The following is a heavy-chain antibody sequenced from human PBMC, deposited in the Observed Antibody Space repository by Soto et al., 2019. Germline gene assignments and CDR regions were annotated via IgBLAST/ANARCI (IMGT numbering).Heavy chain of an antibody. J-gene: IGHJ4*02. CDR3: ARHHFLKGYSYNVPFDY. V-gene: IGHV4-34*01. CDR2: INHSGST. D-gene: IGHD5-18*01. Sequence: QVQLQQWGAGLLKPSETLSLTCAVYGGSFSGYYWSWIRQPPGKGLEWIGEINHSGSTNYNPSLKSRVTISVDTSKNQFSLKLSSVTAADTAVYYCARHHFLKGYSYNVPFDYWGQGTLVTVSS. CDR1: GGSFSGYY.